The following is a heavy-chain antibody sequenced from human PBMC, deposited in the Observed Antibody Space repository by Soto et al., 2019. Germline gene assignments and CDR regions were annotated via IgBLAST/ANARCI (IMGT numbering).Heavy chain of an antibody. J-gene: IGHJ3*02. V-gene: IGHV4-59*01. CDR2: IYYSGST. Sequence: SETLSLTCTVSVVSISSYYWSWIRHPPGKGLEWIGYIYYSGSTNYNPSLKSRVTISVDTSKNQFSLKLSSVTAADTAVYYCARGGDYYDSSGHDAFVIWGQGTTVTV. D-gene: IGHD3-22*01. CDR1: VVSISSYY. CDR3: ARGGDYYDSSGHDAFVI.